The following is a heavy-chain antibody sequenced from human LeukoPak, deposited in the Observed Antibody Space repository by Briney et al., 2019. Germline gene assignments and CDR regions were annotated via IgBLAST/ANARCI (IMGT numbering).Heavy chain of an antibody. J-gene: IGHJ4*02. CDR1: SASISSYY. Sequence: SGTLSLTCTVSSASISSYYWGWIRQSPGKGLEWIGYIQNTGGTNYNPSLKSRVSISKDTSKNQFSLQVRSVTAADTAVYYCVKHGSGWSFDYWAREPWSPSPQ. CDR2: IQNTGGT. CDR3: VKHGSGWSFDY. V-gene: IGHV4-59*01. D-gene: IGHD6-19*01.